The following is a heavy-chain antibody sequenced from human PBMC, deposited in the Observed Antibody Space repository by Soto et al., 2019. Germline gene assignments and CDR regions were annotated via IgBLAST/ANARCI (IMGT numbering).Heavy chain of an antibody. CDR1: GGSFSGYY. V-gene: IGHV4-34*01. Sequence: PSETLSLSCGVYGGSFSGYYWSWIRQPPGKGLEWIGEINHSGSTNYNPSLKSRVTISVDTSKNQFSLKLSSVTAADTAVYYCARGQGSGWYGGSAYYYGMDVWGQGTTVTVSS. J-gene: IGHJ6*02. CDR3: ARGQGSGWYGGSAYYYGMDV. CDR2: INHSGST. D-gene: IGHD6-19*01.